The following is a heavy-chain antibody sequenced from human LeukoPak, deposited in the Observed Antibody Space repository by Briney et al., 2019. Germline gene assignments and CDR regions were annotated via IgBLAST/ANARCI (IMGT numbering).Heavy chain of an antibody. CDR2: IYYSGST. D-gene: IGHD1/OR15-1a*01. CDR1: GGSISSSSYY. Sequence: SETLSLTCTVSGGSISSSSYYWGWIRQPPGKGLEWIGSIYYSGSTYYNPSLKSRVTISVDTSKNQFSLKLSSVTAADAAVYYCARPLTGTNWYFDLWGRGTLVTVSS. J-gene: IGHJ2*01. CDR3: ARPLTGTNWYFDL. V-gene: IGHV4-39*01.